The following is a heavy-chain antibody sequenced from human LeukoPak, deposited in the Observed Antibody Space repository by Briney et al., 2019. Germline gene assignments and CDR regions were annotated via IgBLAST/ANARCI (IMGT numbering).Heavy chain of an antibody. CDR1: GGTFRIYA. CDR2: IIPIFGTA. Sequence: ASVQVSCTASGGTFRIYAISWVRPAPGQGLEWMGGIIPIFGTANYAQKFQGRVTIAADESTSTAYMELSSLRSEDTAVYYCARGIVVVPAAPGDYYMDVWGKGTSVTVSS. V-gene: IGHV1-69*13. D-gene: IGHD2-2*01. J-gene: IGHJ6*03. CDR3: ARGIVVVPAAPGDYYMDV.